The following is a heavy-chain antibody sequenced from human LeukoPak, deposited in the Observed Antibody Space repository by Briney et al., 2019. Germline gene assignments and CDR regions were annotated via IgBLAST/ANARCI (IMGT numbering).Heavy chain of an antibody. Sequence: SGPTLVNPTQTLTLTCTFSGFSLSTSGMCVSWIRQPPGKALEWLARIDWDDDKYYSTSLKTRLTISKDTSKNQVILTMTNMDPVDTATYYCARIDLSPYDSSGYWSEDYWGQGTLVTVSS. V-gene: IGHV2-70*11. J-gene: IGHJ4*02. CDR1: GFSLSTSGMC. CDR3: ARIDLSPYDSSGYWSEDY. D-gene: IGHD3-22*01. CDR2: IDWDDDK.